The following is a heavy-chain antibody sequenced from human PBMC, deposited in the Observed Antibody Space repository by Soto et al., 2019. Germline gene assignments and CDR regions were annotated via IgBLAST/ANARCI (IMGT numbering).Heavy chain of an antibody. CDR1: GYTFTSYG. J-gene: IGHJ3*02. V-gene: IGHV1-18*01. CDR2: ISAYNGNT. D-gene: IGHD2-2*01. CDR3: ARDAPVVPAAIDAFDI. Sequence: ASVKVSCKASGYTFTSYGISWVRQAPGQGLEWMGWISAYNGNTNYAQKLQGRVTMTTDTSTSTAYMELRSLRSDDTVVYYCARDAPVVPAAIDAFDIWGQGTMVTVSS.